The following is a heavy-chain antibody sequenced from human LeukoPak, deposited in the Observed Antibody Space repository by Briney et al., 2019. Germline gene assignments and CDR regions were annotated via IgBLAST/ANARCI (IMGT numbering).Heavy chain of an antibody. CDR2: ISAYNGNT. CDR3: ARVWGSSGYYYFDY. J-gene: IGHJ4*02. D-gene: IGHD6-6*01. V-gene: IGHV1-18*01. CDR1: GYTFTSYG. Sequence: ASVKVSCKASGYTFTSYGISWVRQAPGQGLEWMGWISAYNGNTNYAQKLQGRVTMTTGTSTSTAYMELRSLRSDDTAVYYCARVWGSSGYYYFDYWGQGTLVTVSS.